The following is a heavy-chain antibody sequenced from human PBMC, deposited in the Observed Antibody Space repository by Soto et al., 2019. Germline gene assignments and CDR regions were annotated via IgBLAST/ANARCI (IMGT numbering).Heavy chain of an antibody. D-gene: IGHD3-16*01. CDR2: VYFTGSA. CDR1: GGSVSDSRYY. CDR3: ARRVDAPRYYGMDV. J-gene: IGHJ6*02. Sequence: SETLSLTCRVSGGSVSDSRYYWVWVRQPPGECLQWIGTVYFTGSAYYNPSLKSRVTISVDTSKNQYSLKLSSVTAADTAAYFCARRVDAPRYYGMDVWGQGTTVTV. V-gene: IGHV4-39*01.